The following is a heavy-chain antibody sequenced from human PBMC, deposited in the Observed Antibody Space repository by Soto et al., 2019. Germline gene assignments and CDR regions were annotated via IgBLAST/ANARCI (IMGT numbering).Heavy chain of an antibody. V-gene: IGHV3-21*01. CDR2: ISSRSSYI. CDR3: ARPIYFYDGCFYYSP. Sequence: PGGSLRLSCAASGFSFSSYSMNWVRQAPGKGLEWVSCISSRSSYIYYADSVKGRFTISRDNAKNSLYLQMNSLRAEDTAVYYCARPIYFYDGCFYYSPGGKETLLPFPS. J-gene: IGHJ5*02. D-gene: IGHD3-22*01. CDR1: GFSFSSYS.